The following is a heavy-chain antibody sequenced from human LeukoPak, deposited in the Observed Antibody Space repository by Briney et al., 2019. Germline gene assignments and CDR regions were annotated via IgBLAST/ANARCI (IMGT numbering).Heavy chain of an antibody. J-gene: IGHJ4*02. V-gene: IGHV1-2*02. CDR1: GYTFTGYY. Sequence: ASVKVSCKASGYTFTGYYMHWVRQAPGQGLEWMGWINPNSGGTNYAQKFQGRVTMTRDTSISTAYMELSRPRSDDTAVYYCARLKVATIPYWGQGTLVTVSS. CDR3: ARLKVATIPY. D-gene: IGHD5-12*01. CDR2: INPNSGGT.